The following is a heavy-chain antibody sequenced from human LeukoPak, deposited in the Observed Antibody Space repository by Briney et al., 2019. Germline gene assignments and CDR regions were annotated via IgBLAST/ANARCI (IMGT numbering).Heavy chain of an antibody. Sequence: ASVKVSCKASGYTFTSYGISWVRQAPGQGLEWMGWISAYNGNTNYAQKLQGRVTMTTDTSTSTAYMELRSLRSDDTAVYYCARELTDIVVVPAANFDYWGQGTLVTVSS. J-gene: IGHJ4*02. CDR3: ARELTDIVVVPAANFDY. V-gene: IGHV1-18*01. D-gene: IGHD2-2*01. CDR2: ISAYNGNT. CDR1: GYTFTSYG.